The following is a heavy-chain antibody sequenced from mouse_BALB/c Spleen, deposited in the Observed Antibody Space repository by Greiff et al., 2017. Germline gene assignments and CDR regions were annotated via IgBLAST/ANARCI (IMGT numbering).Heavy chain of an antibody. CDR1: GYTFTSYV. CDR3: ARWGNSPWFAY. Sequence: VQLQQSGPELVKPGASVKMSCKASGYTFTSYVMHWVKQKPGQGLEWIGYINPYNDGTKYNEKFKGKATLTSDKSSSTAYMELSSLTSEDSAVYYCARWGNSPWFAYWGQGTLVTVSA. V-gene: IGHV1-14*01. CDR2: INPYNDGT. D-gene: IGHD2-1*01. J-gene: IGHJ3*01.